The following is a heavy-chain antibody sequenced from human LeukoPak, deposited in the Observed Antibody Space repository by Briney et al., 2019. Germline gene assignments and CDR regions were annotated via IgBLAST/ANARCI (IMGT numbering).Heavy chain of an antibody. CDR3: ASIPDPYSSFFDY. J-gene: IGHJ4*02. D-gene: IGHD6-6*01. CDR2: IYYSGRT. V-gene: IGHV4-59*01. Sequence: SETLSLTCTVSGGSISSYYWNWIRQPPGKGLEWIGYIYYSGRTNYNPSLKSRVTMSVDTSKNQFSLKVSSVTAADTAVYYCASIPDPYSSFFDYWGQGTLVTVSS. CDR1: GGSISSYY.